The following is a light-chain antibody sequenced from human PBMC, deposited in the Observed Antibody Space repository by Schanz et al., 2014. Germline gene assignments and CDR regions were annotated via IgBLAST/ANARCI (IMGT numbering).Light chain of an antibody. CDR2: GAS. J-gene: IGKJ1*01. V-gene: IGKV3D-15*01. CDR1: QSISSN. CDR3: QQYNNWPVWT. Sequence: EIVMTQSPGTLSVSPGERATLSCSAGQSISSNLAWYQHKTGQAPRLLIYGASSRATGIPDRFSGSGSGTEFTLTVSSLQSEDFAVYYCQQYNNWPVWTFGQGTKVEIK.